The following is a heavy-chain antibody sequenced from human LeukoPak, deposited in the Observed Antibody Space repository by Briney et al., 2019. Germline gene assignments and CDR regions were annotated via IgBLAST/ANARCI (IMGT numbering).Heavy chain of an antibody. D-gene: IGHD2-8*01. J-gene: IGHJ3*02. Sequence: GGSLRLSCAASGFTFSSYAMHWVRQAPGKGLEWVAVISYDGSNKYYADSVKGRFTISRDNSKNTLYLQMNSLRAEDTAVYYCAGLRAYCTNGVCFDAFDIWGQGTMVTVSS. CDR3: AGLRAYCTNGVCFDAFDI. V-gene: IGHV3-30-3*01. CDR1: GFTFSSYA. CDR2: ISYDGSNK.